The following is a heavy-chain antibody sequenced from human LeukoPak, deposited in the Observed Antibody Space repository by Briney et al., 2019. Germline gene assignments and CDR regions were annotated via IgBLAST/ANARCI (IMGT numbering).Heavy chain of an antibody. V-gene: IGHV3-30*04. Sequence: SGGSLRLSCAASGFTFSSYAMHWVRQAPGKGLEWVSVMSYYGSNKSYADSVKGRFTISRDNSKNTLYLQMNSLRAEDTAVYYCARGDPSAPDYWGQGTLVTVPS. CDR2: MSYYGSNK. D-gene: IGHD6-19*01. CDR1: GFTFSSYA. CDR3: ARGDPSAPDY. J-gene: IGHJ4*02.